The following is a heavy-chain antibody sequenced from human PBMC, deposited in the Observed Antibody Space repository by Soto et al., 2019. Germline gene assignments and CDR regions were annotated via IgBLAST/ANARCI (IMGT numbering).Heavy chain of an antibody. CDR2: IGAGGQT. CDR3: ARRYCPSDNCPGIGYDY. V-gene: IGHV3-13*01. Sequence: GGSLRLSCAASGFTFSRYDIHWVRHITGKGLEWVSAIGAGGQTYYLGSVKGRFTISRENAKNSVYLQMNSLRAGDTAVYYCARRYCPSDNCPGIGYDYWGPGTLVTVSS. J-gene: IGHJ4*02. CDR1: GFTFSRYD. D-gene: IGHD2-15*01.